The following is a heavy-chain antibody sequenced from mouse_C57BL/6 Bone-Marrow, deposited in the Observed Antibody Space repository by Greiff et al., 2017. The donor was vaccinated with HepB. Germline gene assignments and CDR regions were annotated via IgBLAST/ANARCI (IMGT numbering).Heavy chain of an antibody. J-gene: IGHJ3*01. CDR2: INPYNGGT. CDR1: GYTFTDYY. V-gene: IGHV1-19*01. CDR3: AREGDYYSNPAWFAY. Sequence: VQLQQSGPVLVKPGASVKMSCKASGYTFTDYYMNWVKQSHGKSLEWIGVINPYNGGTNYNQKFKGKATLTVDKSSSTAYMELNSLTSEDSAVYYCAREGDYYSNPAWFAYWGQGTLVTVSA. D-gene: IGHD2-5*01.